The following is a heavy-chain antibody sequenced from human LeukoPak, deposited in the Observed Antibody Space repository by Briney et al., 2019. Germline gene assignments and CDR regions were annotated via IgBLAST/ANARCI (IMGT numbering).Heavy chain of an antibody. CDR2: ISWNSGSI. CDR1: GFTFDDYA. D-gene: IGHD3-22*01. Sequence: GRSLGLSCAASGFTFDDYAMHWVRQAPGKGLEWVSGISWNSGSIGYADSVKGRFTISRDNAKNSLYLQMNSLRAEDMALYYCAKADSSGYWVFDYWGQGTLVTVSS. J-gene: IGHJ4*02. CDR3: AKADSSGYWVFDY. V-gene: IGHV3-9*03.